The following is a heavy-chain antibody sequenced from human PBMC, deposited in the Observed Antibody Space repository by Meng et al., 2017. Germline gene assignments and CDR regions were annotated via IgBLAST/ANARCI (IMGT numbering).Heavy chain of an antibody. CDR1: GFTFSSYA. CDR2: ISYDESNK. Sequence: GESLKISCAASGFTFSSYAMHWVRQAPGKGLEWVAVISYDESNKYYADSVKGRFTISRDNSKNTLYLQMNSLRAEDTAVYYCARESLTLFNYWGQGTLVTVSS. CDR3: ARESLTLFNY. J-gene: IGHJ4*02. V-gene: IGHV3-30*04.